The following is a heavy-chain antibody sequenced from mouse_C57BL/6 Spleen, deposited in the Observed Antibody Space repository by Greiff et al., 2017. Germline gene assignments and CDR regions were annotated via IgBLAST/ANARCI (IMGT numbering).Heavy chain of an antibody. V-gene: IGHV1-52*01. CDR2: IYPSDSET. CDR1: GYTFTSYW. Sequence: QVQLKQPGAELVRPGSSVKLSCKASGYTFTSYWMHWVKQRPIQGLEWIGNIYPSDSETHYNQKFKDKATLTVDKSSSTAYMQLSSLTSEDSAVYYCARSPAITTVVATEGYFDYWGQGTTLTVSS. J-gene: IGHJ2*01. CDR3: ARSPAITTVVATEGYFDY. D-gene: IGHD1-1*01.